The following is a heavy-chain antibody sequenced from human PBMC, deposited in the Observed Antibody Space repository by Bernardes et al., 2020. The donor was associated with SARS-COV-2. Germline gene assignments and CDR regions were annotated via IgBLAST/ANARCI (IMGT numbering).Heavy chain of an antibody. Sequence: ASVKDSCKASGYTLSAYYMPWVRQAPGQGLEWMGWINPHSGGTNYAQKFQGRVTVTRDTSISTAYMELSRLTSDDTAVYYCARDLDRLYSGSRTDAFDIWGQGTMVTVSS. CDR1: GYTLSAYY. J-gene: IGHJ3*02. CDR3: ARDLDRLYSGSRTDAFDI. V-gene: IGHV1-2*02. CDR2: INPHSGGT. D-gene: IGHD1-26*01.